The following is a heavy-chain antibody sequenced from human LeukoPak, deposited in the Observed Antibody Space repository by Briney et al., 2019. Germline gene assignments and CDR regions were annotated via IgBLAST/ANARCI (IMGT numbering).Heavy chain of an antibody. J-gene: IGHJ5*02. CDR2: IHYSARI. D-gene: IGHD3-16*01. Sequence: SETLSLTCTVSGYSISSGYYWGWIRQPPGKGLEWIGSIHYSARIYYNPSLKSRLTISPDTSKNQFSLKLTSVTAADTAVYYCTREVRSACASFDPWGQGPLVIVSS. V-gene: IGHV4-38-2*02. CDR1: GYSISSGYY. CDR3: TREVRSACASFDP.